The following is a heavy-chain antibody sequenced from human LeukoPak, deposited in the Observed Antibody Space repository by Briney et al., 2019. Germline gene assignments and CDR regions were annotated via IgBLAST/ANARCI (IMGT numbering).Heavy chain of an antibody. CDR2: IYPADSNT. V-gene: IGHV5-51*01. J-gene: IGHJ4*02. D-gene: IGHD4-17*01. CDR1: GYSFASFS. Sequence: GESLKISCEASGYSFASFSVGWVRQMPGKGLEWMGIIYPADSNTRYSPSFQGQVTISADKSLNTAYLQWNSLKASDTAMCYCARNPFPASYGDGDYWGQGTLVTVSS. CDR3: ARNPFPASYGDGDY.